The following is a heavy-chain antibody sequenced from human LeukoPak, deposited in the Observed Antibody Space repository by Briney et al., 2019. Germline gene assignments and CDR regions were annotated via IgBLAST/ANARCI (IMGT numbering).Heavy chain of an antibody. CDR1: GFTFNNYN. CDR3: ARVFDAFDI. J-gene: IGHJ3*02. V-gene: IGHV3-21*01. CDR2: ITSSGTYI. Sequence: GGSLRLSCATSGFTFNNYNMNWVRQAPGRALEWVSSITSSGTYIFYADSVKGRFTISRDNAKNSLYLQMNSLGPEDTAVYYCARVFDAFDIWGQGTMVTVSS.